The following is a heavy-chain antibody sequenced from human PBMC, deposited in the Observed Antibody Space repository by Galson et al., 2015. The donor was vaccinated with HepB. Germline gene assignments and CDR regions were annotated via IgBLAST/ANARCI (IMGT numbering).Heavy chain of an antibody. CDR3: AREGRYRWNDDYYYSYMDV. V-gene: IGHV1-8*01. J-gene: IGHJ6*03. D-gene: IGHD1-20*01. Sequence: SVKVSCKASGYTFTSYDINWVRQATGQGLEWMGWMNPNSGNTGYAQKFQGRVTMTRNTSISTAYMELTSLRSEDTAVYYCAREGRYRWNDDYYYSYMDVWGKGTTVTVSS. CDR2: MNPNSGNT. CDR1: GYTFTSYD.